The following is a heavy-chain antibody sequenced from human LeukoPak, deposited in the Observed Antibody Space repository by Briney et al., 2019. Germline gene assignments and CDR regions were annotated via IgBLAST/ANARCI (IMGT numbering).Heavy chain of an antibody. CDR3: ASGTTFDY. CDR2: ISYDGSNK. CDR1: GFTFSSYA. V-gene: IGHV3-30-3*01. J-gene: IGHJ4*02. Sequence: GSLRLSCAASGFTFSSYAMHWVRQAPGKGLEWVAVISYDGSNKYYADSVKGRFTISRDNSKNTLYLQMNSLRAEDTAVYYCASGTTFDYWGQGTLVTVSS. D-gene: IGHD1-7*01.